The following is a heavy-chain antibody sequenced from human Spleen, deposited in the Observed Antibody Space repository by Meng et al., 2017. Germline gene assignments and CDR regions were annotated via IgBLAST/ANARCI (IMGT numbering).Heavy chain of an antibody. CDR3: ARDLSGDSSNY. CDR2: INPSSDST. J-gene: IGHJ4*02. CDR1: GHTFTRYY. Sequence: ASVKVSCKASGHTFTRYYIHWVRQAPGQGLEWMGMINPSSDSTTYAQKFQGRVTMTRDTSTSTVYMELSSLRSEDTAVYYCARDLSGDSSNYWGQGTLVTVSS. D-gene: IGHD6-13*01. V-gene: IGHV1-46*01.